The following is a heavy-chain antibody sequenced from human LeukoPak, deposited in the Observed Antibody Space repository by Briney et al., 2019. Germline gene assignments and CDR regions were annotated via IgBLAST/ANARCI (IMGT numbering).Heavy chain of an antibody. CDR2: INPNSGGT. Sequence: ASVKGSCKASGYTFTGYYMHWVRQAPGQGLEWMGWINPNSGGTNYAQKFQGRVTMTRDTSISTAYMELSRLRSDDTAVYYCARDGLMVYAIGDNWFDPWGQGTLVTVSS. J-gene: IGHJ5*02. CDR3: ARDGLMVYAIGDNWFDP. D-gene: IGHD2-8*01. CDR1: GYTFTGYY. V-gene: IGHV1-2*02.